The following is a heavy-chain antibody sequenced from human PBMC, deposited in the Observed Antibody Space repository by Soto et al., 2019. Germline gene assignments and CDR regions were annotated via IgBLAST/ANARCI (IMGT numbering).Heavy chain of an antibody. D-gene: IGHD3-16*01. J-gene: IGHJ1*01. V-gene: IGHV3-30-3*01. CDR3: ARADAGDYDDGHFQH. CDR1: GFTFSSYA. CDR2: ISYDGSNK. Sequence: QVQLVESGGGVVQPGRSLRLSCAASGFTFSSYAMHWVRQAPGTGLAWVAVISYDGSNKYYADSVKGRFTISRDNSKNTLYLQMNSLRAEDTAVYYCARADAGDYDDGHFQHWGQGTLVIVSA.